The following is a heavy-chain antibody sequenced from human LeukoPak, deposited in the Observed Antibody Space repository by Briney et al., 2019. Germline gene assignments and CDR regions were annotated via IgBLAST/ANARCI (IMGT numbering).Heavy chain of an antibody. CDR1: GFTFSSYAM. V-gene: IGHV4-4*02. CDR3: ARRRQYSRYGLDV. Sequence: GSLRLSCAASGFTFSSYAMSWVRQAPGKGLEWIGEIYHSGSTNYNPSLKSRVTISVDTSKNQFSLKLSSVTAADTAVYYCARRRQYSRYGLDVWGQGTTVTVSS. CDR2: IYHSGST. J-gene: IGHJ6*02. D-gene: IGHD2-21*01.